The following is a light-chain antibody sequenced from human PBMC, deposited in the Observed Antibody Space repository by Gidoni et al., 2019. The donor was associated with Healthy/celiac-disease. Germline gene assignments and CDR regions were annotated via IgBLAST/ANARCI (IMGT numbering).Light chain of an antibody. Sequence: EIVMTQSRATLSVSPGERATLSCRASQSVSSNLALYQQKPGQAPRLLIYGPSTRAASIPARFSGSGSGTEFTLTISSLQSEDFAVYYCQQYNNWPPCTFGQGTKLEIK. CDR1: QSVSSN. CDR3: QQYNNWPPCT. CDR2: GPS. V-gene: IGKV3-15*01. J-gene: IGKJ2*02.